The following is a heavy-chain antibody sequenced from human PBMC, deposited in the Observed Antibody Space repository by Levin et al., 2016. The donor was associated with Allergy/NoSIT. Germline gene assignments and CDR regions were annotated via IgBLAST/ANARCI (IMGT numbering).Heavy chain of an antibody. CDR1: GGSFSGYY. J-gene: IGHJ6*03. CDR2: IYHSGST. CDR3: AREGGTYDFWSMDV. D-gene: IGHD3-3*01. Sequence: SETLSLTCAVYGGSFSGYYWSWIRQPPGKGLEWIGEIYHSGSTNYNPSLKSRVTISVDKSKNQFSLKLSSVTAADTAVYYCAREGGTYDFWSMDVWGKGTTVTVSS. V-gene: IGHV4-34*01.